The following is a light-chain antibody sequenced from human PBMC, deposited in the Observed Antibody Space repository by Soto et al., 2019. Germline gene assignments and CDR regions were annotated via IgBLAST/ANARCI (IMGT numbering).Light chain of an antibody. CDR1: QFVSSN. V-gene: IGKV3-15*01. CDR2: GAS. J-gene: IGKJ1*01. Sequence: IVMTQSPATLSVSPGERATLSRRASQFVSSNLAWYQQKPGQAPRLLIYGASTRATGIPARFSGGGSGTEFTLTISSLQSEDFAVYYCQQYSNWPRTFGQGNKVDIK. CDR3: QQYSNWPRT.